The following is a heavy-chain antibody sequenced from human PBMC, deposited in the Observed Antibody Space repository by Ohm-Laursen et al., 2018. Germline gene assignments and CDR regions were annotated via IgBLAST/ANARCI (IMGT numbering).Heavy chain of an antibody. CDR2: SSAYNGNT. J-gene: IGHJ4*02. CDR3: ARGSVAATPLVY. V-gene: IGHV1-18*04. D-gene: IGHD2-15*01. CDR1: GYTFTGYY. Sequence: ASVKVSCKASGYTFTGYYMHWVRQAPGQGLEWMGWSSAYNGNTNYAQKLQGRVTMTTDTSTSTAYMELRSLRSDDTAVYYCARGSVAATPLVYWGQGTLVTVSS.